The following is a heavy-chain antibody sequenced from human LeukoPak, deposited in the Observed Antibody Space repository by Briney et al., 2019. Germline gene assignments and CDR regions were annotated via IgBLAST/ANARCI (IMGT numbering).Heavy chain of an antibody. J-gene: IGHJ4*02. CDR3: ARARRNGSGSYYDY. CDR2: IIPIFGTA. V-gene: IGHV1-69*06. Sequence: GASVKVSCKASGGTFSSYAISWVRQAPGQGLEWMGGIIPIFGTANYAQKFQGRVTITADKSTSTAYMELSSLRSEDTAVYYCARARRNGSGSYYDYWGQGTLVTVSS. D-gene: IGHD3-10*01. CDR1: GGTFSSYA.